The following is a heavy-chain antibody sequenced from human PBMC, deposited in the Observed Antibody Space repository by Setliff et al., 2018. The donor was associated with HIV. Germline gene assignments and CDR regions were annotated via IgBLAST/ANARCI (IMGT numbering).Heavy chain of an antibody. CDR1: GYTFTSYY. Sequence: ASVKVSCKASGYTFTSYYMHWVRQAPGQGLEWMGIINPSGGSTSYAQKFQGRVTMTRDTSTSTVYMELSSLRSEDTAVYYCARDRVRGYCSGGSCYRIDYWGQGTLVTVSS. CDR2: INPSGGST. D-gene: IGHD2-15*01. J-gene: IGHJ4*02. CDR3: ARDRVRGYCSGGSCYRIDY. V-gene: IGHV1-46*01.